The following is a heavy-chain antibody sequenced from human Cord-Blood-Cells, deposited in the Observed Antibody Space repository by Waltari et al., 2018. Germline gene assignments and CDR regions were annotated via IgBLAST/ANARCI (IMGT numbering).Heavy chain of an antibody. CDR3: ARGDSSGWYYYYYGMDV. CDR1: GGSFSGYY. V-gene: IGHV4-34*01. Sequence: QVQLQQWGAGLLKPSETLSLTCAVYGGSFSGYYWSWIRQPPGKGLEWIWEINHSGSTNYNPSLKSLVTISVDASKNQFSLKLSSVTAADTAVYYCARGDSSGWYYYYYGMDVWGQGTTVTVSS. CDR2: INHSGST. D-gene: IGHD6-19*01. J-gene: IGHJ6*02.